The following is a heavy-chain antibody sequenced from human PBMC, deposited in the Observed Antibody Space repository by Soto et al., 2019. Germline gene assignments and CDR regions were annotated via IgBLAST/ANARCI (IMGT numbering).Heavy chain of an antibody. V-gene: IGHV1-69*13. CDR3: ARGQVPAAIPHRYYYYYGMDV. J-gene: IGHJ6*02. D-gene: IGHD2-2*01. CDR2: IIPIFGTA. Sequence: SVKVSCKASGGTFSSYAISWVRQAPGQGLEWMGGIIPIFGTANYAQKFQGRVTITADEFTSTAYMELSSLRSEDTAVYYCARGQVPAAIPHRYYYYYGMDVWGQGTTVTVSS. CDR1: GGTFSSYA.